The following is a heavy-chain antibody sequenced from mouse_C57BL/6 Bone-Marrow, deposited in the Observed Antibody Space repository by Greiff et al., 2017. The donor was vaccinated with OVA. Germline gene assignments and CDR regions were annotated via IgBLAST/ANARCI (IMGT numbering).Heavy chain of an antibody. D-gene: IGHD1-1*01. V-gene: IGHV1-59*01. CDR2: IDPSDSYT. Sequence: QVQLKQPGAELVRPGTSVKLSCKASGYTFTSYWMHWVKQRPGQGLEWIGVIDPSDSYTNYNQKFKGKATLTVDTSSSTAYMQLSSLTSEDSAVYYCAPYYYGSSYEAFAYWGQGTLVTVSA. CDR3: APYYYGSSYEAFAY. J-gene: IGHJ3*01. CDR1: GYTFTSYW.